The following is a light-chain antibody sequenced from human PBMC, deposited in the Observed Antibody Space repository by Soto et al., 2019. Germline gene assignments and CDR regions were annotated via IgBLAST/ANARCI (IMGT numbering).Light chain of an antibody. CDR1: SSDVGGYNY. CDR2: DVS. Sequence: QSALTQPASVSGSPGQSITISCTGTSSDVGGYNYVSWYQQHPGKAPKLMIYDVSNRPSGVSNRFSGSKSGNTASLTNSGLQAEDEADYYCSSYTSSSSYVFGTGTKVTVL. J-gene: IGLJ1*01. V-gene: IGLV2-14*01. CDR3: SSYTSSSSYV.